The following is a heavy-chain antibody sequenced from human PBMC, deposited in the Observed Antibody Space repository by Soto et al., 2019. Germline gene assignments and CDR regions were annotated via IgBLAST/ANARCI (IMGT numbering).Heavy chain of an antibody. CDR3: ARENYYALNY. Sequence: PSDTLSFTGTVFSGSISSYNWNWVRQPPGKGLEWIGFIHYSGSSHYNRSLKSRVTISLDTSKNQFSLKLNSVTAADPAVYYCARENYYALNYWGPGSLVTVS. J-gene: IGHJ4*02. CDR1: SGSISSYN. V-gene: IGHV4-59*12. D-gene: IGHD3-10*01. CDR2: IHYSGSS.